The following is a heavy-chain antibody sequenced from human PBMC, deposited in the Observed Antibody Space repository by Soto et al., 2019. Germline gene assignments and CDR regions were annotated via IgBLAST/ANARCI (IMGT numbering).Heavy chain of an antibody. CDR1: GFTLSSDA. CDR3: ARGRLYYYDSSGYAGY. Sequence: GGSLRVCCSAWGFTLSSDARHWFRQAPGKGVEWGAVISYDGSNKYSAASVKGRFTISRDNSKNTLYLKMNSLRAEATAVYYCARGRLYYYDSSGYAGYWGQGTLVTVSS. J-gene: IGHJ4*02. D-gene: IGHD3-22*01. V-gene: IGHV3-30-3*01. CDR2: ISYDGSNK.